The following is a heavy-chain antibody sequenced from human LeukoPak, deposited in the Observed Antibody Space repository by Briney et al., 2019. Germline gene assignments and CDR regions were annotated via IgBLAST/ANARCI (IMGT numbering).Heavy chain of an antibody. Sequence: PGGSLRLSCAASGFTFSGYGMHWVRQAPGKGLEWVSAISGGGDDTSYADSARGRFTVSRDNSKNTLYLQMNSLRAEDTAVYYCAKDSRESSGHFPYYYYYHYGLDVWGQGTTVTVSS. D-gene: IGHD3-22*01. CDR2: ISGGGDDT. V-gene: IGHV3-23*01. J-gene: IGHJ6*02. CDR1: GFTFSGYG. CDR3: AKDSRESSGHFPYYYYYHYGLDV.